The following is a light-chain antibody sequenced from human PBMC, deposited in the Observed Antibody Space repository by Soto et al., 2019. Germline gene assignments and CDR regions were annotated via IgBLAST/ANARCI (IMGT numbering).Light chain of an antibody. CDR1: SSDVGGYNF. Sequence: QSVLTQPASVSGSPGQSITISCTGTSSDVGGYNFVSWYQQHPGKVPKLMIFDVNRRPSGVSDRFSGSKSGNTASLTISGXXXXXXXDYYCCSYTSSSTHVFGSGTKVTVL. V-gene: IGLV2-14*03. J-gene: IGLJ1*01. CDR3: CSYTSSSTHV. CDR2: DVN.